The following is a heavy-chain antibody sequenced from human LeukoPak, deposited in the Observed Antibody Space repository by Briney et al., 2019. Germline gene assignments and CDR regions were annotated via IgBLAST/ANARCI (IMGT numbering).Heavy chain of an antibody. V-gene: IGHV4-61*02. Sequence: SSETLSLTCTVSGGSISSGSYYWSWIRQPAGRGLEWIGRVYTSGSTNYNPSLKSRVTISLDTSKNQVSLKLSSVTAADTAVYFCARDWGVGGRPGYMDVWGKGTTVTVSS. D-gene: IGHD6-6*01. J-gene: IGHJ6*03. CDR2: VYTSGST. CDR1: GGSISSGSYY. CDR3: ARDWGVGGRPGYMDV.